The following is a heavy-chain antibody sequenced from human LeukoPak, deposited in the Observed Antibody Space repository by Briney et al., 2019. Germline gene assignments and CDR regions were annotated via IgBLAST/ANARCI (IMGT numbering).Heavy chain of an antibody. Sequence: GGSLRLSCAASGFNFDDYGMSWVRQAPGKGLEWVANIKQDGSEKYYVDSVKGRFTISRDNAKNSLYLQMNSLRAVDTAVYYCARDLDPSSSPFPYYFDYWGQGTLVTVSS. J-gene: IGHJ4*02. CDR1: GFNFDDYG. CDR2: IKQDGSEK. D-gene: IGHD6-6*01. V-gene: IGHV3-7*01. CDR3: ARDLDPSSSPFPYYFDY.